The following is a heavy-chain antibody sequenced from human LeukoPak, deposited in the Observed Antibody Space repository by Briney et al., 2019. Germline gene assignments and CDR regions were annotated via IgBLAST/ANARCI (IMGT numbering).Heavy chain of an antibody. CDR3: ARSRITMVRGVIPPFDY. CDR1: GYTFTGYY. V-gene: IGHV1-2*06. D-gene: IGHD3-10*01. CDR2: INPNSGGT. Sequence: ASVKVSCKASGYTFTGYYMHWVRQAPGQGLEWMGRINPNSGGTNYAQKFQGRVTMTRDTSISTAYMELSRLRSDDTAVYYCARSRITMVRGVIPPFDYWGQGTLVTVSS. J-gene: IGHJ4*02.